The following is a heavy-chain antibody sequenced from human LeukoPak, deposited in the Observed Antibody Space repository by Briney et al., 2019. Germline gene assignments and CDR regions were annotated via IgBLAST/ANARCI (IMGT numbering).Heavy chain of an antibody. Sequence: PGGSLRLSCAASGFSFSTNWMNWVRQAPGKGLEWVANIKQDGSEKYYVDSVKGRFTISRDNAKNSLYLQMNSLRAEDTAVYYCARAPGIAGNWGQGTLVTVSS. CDR2: IKQDGSEK. J-gene: IGHJ4*02. D-gene: IGHD6-13*01. V-gene: IGHV3-7*01. CDR3: ARAPGIAGN. CDR1: GFSFSTNW.